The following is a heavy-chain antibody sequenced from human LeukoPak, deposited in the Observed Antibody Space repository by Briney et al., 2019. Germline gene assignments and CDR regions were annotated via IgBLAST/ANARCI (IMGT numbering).Heavy chain of an antibody. CDR3: AKEVAQHDWLYIDY. V-gene: IGHV3-23*01. Sequence: GGSLRPSCAASGFTFSSYGMSWVRQAPGKGLEWVSATDTGGNTYYTDSVKGRFTVSRDNSKNTVYLQMNTLRAEDAAVYFCAKEVAQHDWLYIDYWGQGAVVTVSS. D-gene: IGHD3-9*01. J-gene: IGHJ4*02. CDR2: TDTGGNT. CDR1: GFTFSSYG.